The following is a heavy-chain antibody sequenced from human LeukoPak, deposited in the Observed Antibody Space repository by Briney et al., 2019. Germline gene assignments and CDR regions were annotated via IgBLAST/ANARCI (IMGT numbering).Heavy chain of an antibody. J-gene: IGHJ4*02. Sequence: GGSLRLSCAASGFTFSSYGMHWVRQAPGKGLEWVAVIWYDGSNKYYADSVKGRFTISRDYSKNTLYLQMNSLRAEDTAVYYCARSYGDSLLSDYWGQGTLVTVSS. V-gene: IGHV3-33*01. CDR1: GFTFSSYG. CDR3: ARSYGDSLLSDY. CDR2: IWYDGSNK. D-gene: IGHD4-17*01.